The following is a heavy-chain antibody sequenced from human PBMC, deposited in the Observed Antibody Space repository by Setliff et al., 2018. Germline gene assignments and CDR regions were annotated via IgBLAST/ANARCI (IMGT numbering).Heavy chain of an antibody. CDR1: DGSISSGSHF. D-gene: IGHD4-17*01. J-gene: IGHJ4*02. CDR3: ARGRLLYVGDSHYFDT. Sequence: SETLSLTCTVSDGSISSGSHFWGWVRQPAGKGLEWIGHIYIYSSGTTNYSPSLKSRVTISADTSKDQFSLQLTSVTATDTAVYYCARGRLLYVGDSHYFDTWGQGTLVTVSS. CDR2: IYIYSSGTT. V-gene: IGHV4-61*09.